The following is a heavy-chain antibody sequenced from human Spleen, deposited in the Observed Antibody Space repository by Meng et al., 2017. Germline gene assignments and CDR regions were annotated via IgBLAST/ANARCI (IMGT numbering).Heavy chain of an antibody. CDR1: CGSFCEYY. CDR3: ARGPATMAHYFDY. D-gene: IGHD5-24*01. V-gene: IGHV4-34*01. CDR2: SNHSGST. J-gene: IGHJ4*02. Sequence: HVQLHQCGAGLLQPSETLSLACSGSCGSFCEYYWGRYRQPPGKGLEWSGESNHSGSTNYNPSLESRATISVDTSQNNLSLKLSSVTAADSAVYYCARGPATMAHYFDYWGQGTLVTVSS.